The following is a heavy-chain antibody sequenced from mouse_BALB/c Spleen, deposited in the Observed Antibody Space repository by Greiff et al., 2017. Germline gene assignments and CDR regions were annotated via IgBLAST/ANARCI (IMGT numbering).Heavy chain of an antibody. CDR1: GYAFSSYW. CDR2: IYPGDGDT. V-gene: IGHV1-80*01. J-gene: IGHJ2*01. CDR3: ARSNYGNLFDY. Sequence: QVHVKQSGAELVRPGSSVKISCKASGYAFSSYWMNWVKQRPGQGLEWIGQIYPGDGDTNYNGKFKGKATLTADKSSSTAYMQLSSLTSEDSAVYFCARSNYGNLFDYWGQGTTLTVSS. D-gene: IGHD2-1*01.